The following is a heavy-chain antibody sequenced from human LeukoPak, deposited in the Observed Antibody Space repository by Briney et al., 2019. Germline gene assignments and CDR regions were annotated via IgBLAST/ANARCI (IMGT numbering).Heavy chain of an antibody. CDR3: ANEWLHISGSYKANN. Sequence: PGGSLRLSCAASGFTFSSYGMHWVRQAPGKGLEWVAFIRNDGSNKYHADSVKGRFTISRDNSKNTLYLQMNSLRTEDSAVYYCANEWLHISGSYKANNWGQGTLVTVFS. CDR2: IRNDGSNK. J-gene: IGHJ4*02. CDR1: GFTFSSYG. D-gene: IGHD3-10*01. V-gene: IGHV3-30*02.